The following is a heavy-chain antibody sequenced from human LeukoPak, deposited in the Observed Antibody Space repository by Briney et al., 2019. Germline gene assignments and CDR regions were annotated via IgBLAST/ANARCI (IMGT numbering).Heavy chain of an antibody. J-gene: IGHJ4*02. Sequence: GASVKVSCKASGYTFTSYDINWVRQATGQGLEWMGWMNPNSGNTGYAQKFQGRVTMTRNTSISTAYMELSSLRSEDTAVYYCASGRGVKWELRGGFDYWGQGTLVTVSS. CDR3: ASGRGVKWELRGGFDY. D-gene: IGHD1-26*01. V-gene: IGHV1-8*01. CDR1: GYTFTSYD. CDR2: MNPNSGNT.